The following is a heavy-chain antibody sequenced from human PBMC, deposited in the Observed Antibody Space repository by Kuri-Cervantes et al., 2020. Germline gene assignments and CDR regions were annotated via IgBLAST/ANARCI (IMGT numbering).Heavy chain of an antibody. J-gene: IGHJ5*02. CDR1: GFTFSGYW. D-gene: IGHD6-19*01. V-gene: IGHV3-74*01. Sequence: GESLKISCAASGFTFSGYWMHWVRQAPGKGLVWVSRVDSDGRSTNYADSVKGRFTISRDNAKNMLYLQMSSLRAEDTAIYYCARDGRSGGWYVGDGWFDPWGQGTLVTVSS. CDR3: ARDGRSGGWYVGDGWFDP. CDR2: VDSDGRST.